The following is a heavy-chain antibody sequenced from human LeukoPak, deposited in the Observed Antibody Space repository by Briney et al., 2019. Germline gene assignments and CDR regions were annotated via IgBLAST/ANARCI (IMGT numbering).Heavy chain of an antibody. CDR1: WFAVSSNY. V-gene: IGHV3-53*01. Sequence: PAGSLRLFCAASWFAVSSNYMTCVRHAPGKGLEWVSVVYSGGSTEYADSVKGRFTISRDNSKNTMYLQMNSLRAEDTAVYYCARTSSAVNTKGLDSWGQGTLVTVSS. J-gene: IGHJ4*02. D-gene: IGHD6-13*01. CDR2: VYSGGST. CDR3: ARTSSAVNTKGLDS.